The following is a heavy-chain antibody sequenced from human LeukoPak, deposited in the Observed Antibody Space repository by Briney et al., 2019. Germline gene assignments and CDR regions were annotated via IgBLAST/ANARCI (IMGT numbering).Heavy chain of an antibody. CDR1: EFTFGDYA. CDR2: ISSKAYGGTT. V-gene: IGHV3-49*04. J-gene: IGHJ4*02. CDR3: TRGNHYYDSSGYSY. D-gene: IGHD3-22*01. Sequence: GRSLRLSCTASEFTFGDYAMSWVRKAPGKGLEWVGFISSKAYGGTTEYAASVKGRFTISRDDSKSIAYLQMNSLKTEDTAVYYCTRGNHYYDSSGYSYWGQGTLVTVSS.